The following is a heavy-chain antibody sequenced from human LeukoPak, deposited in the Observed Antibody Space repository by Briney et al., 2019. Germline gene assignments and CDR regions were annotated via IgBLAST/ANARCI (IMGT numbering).Heavy chain of an antibody. Sequence: ASVKVSCKASGYTFTSYYMHWVRQAPGQGLEWMGIINPSGGGTNYAQKFQGRVTMTRDTSISTAYMELSRLRSDDTAVYYCARLDRSSTSWHTRGYDAFDIWGQGTMVTVSS. J-gene: IGHJ3*02. CDR3: ARLDRSSTSWHTRGYDAFDI. CDR1: GYTFTSYY. V-gene: IGHV1-2*02. CDR2: INPSGGGT. D-gene: IGHD2-2*01.